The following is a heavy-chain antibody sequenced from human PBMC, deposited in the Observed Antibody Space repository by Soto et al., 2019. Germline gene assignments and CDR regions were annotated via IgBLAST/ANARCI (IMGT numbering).Heavy chain of an antibody. CDR2: IYKSATT. Sequence: PSETLSLTCSVSGDSISTVDYFWAWIRQPPGQTLEYIGYIYKSATTYYNPSFESRVAISLDTSKSRFSLTVTSVTAGDTAVYFCARGRYCLTGSCFPNWFDSWGRGTLVTVSS. D-gene: IGHD2-15*01. CDR3: ARGRYCLTGSCFPNWFDS. J-gene: IGHJ5*01. V-gene: IGHV4-30-4*01. CDR1: GDSISTVDYF.